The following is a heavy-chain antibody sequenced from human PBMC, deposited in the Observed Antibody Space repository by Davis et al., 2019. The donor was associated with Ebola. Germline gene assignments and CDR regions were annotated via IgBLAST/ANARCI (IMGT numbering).Heavy chain of an antibody. CDR3: ARETAHCGGDCYDY. D-gene: IGHD2-21*01. Sequence: PGGSLRLSCIVSGFSISIYGVNWVRQAPGKGLEWLSYIDGSGDTVYYAESVRGRFTISRDNAKNSLYMEMNSLRVEDTAVYYCARETAHCGGDCYDYWGQGTLVTVSS. J-gene: IGHJ4*02. CDR1: GFSISIYG. CDR2: IDGSGDTV. V-gene: IGHV3-48*04.